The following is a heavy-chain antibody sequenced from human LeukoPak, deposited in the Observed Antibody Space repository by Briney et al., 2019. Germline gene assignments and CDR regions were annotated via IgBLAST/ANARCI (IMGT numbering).Heavy chain of an antibody. CDR1: GYTFSGHY. CDR2: INPNTGVT. J-gene: IGHJ4*02. CDR3: ARTWIQLFTPDFDL. Sequence: PWASVKVSCKASGYTFSGHYLHWVRQAPGQGLEWMGRINPNTGVTQYTENFQGRVTMTGDTSISTAYMELNGLRSDDTAIYYRARTWIQLFTPDFDLWGQGTLVTVSS. V-gene: IGHV1-2*06. D-gene: IGHD5-18*01.